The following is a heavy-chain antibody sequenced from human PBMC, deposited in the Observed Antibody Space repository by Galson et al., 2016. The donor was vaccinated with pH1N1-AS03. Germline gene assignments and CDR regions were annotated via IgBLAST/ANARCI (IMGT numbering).Heavy chain of an antibody. J-gene: IGHJ6*02. CDR1: GFPFSGYW. CDR3: AKAVAGSLNLYYYYGADV. CDR2: IKQDGSDK. V-gene: IGHV3-7*03. Sequence: SLRLSCAASGFPFSGYWMTWVRQAAGKGLEWVASIKQDGSDKHYVDSVTGRFTISKDNAKNSLYLQMNSLRPEDTAVYYCAKAVAGSLNLYYYYGADVWGQGTTVIVFS. D-gene: IGHD6-19*01.